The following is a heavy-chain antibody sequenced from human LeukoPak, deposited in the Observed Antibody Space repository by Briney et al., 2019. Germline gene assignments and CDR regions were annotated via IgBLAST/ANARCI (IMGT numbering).Heavy chain of an antibody. CDR1: GGSISSSSYY. CDR2: IFYSGRA. V-gene: IGHV4-61*01. Sequence: SETLSLTCTVSGGSISSSSYYWTWIRQSPGKGLEWIGYIFYSGRATYNPSLKSRVTISVDTSKNQFPLKLTSATAADTAVYYCARVRWPTTGDKEVRRLITGGLYMDVWGKGTTVTVSS. J-gene: IGHJ6*03. D-gene: IGHD3-10*01. CDR3: ARVRWPTTGDKEVRRLITGGLYMDV.